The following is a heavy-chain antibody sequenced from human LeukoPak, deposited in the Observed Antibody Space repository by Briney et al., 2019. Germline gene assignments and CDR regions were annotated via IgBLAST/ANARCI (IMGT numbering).Heavy chain of an antibody. CDR1: GFTVSSYY. CDR2: FYPGGNT. J-gene: IGHJ4*02. V-gene: IGHV3-53*01. D-gene: IGHD3-9*01. CDR3: AREAQTYFDILTGYSPTGYFDY. Sequence: TGGSLRLSCAASGFTVSSYYMTWVRQAPGQGLECVSIFYPGGNTYYADSVKGRFTISRDNSKNTLYLQMNSLRAEDTAVYYCAREAQTYFDILTGYSPTGYFDYWGQGTLVTVSS.